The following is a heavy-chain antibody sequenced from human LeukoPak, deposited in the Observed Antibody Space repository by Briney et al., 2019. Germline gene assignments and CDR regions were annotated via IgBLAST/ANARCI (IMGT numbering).Heavy chain of an antibody. V-gene: IGHV3-23*01. CDR1: GFTFSSYA. Sequence: GGSLRLSCAASGFTFSSYAMSWVRQAPGKGLEWVSAISGRGGSTYYADSVKGRFTISRDNSKNTLYLQMNSLRAEDTAVYYCAKDPVPGYSSGWYNYFDYWGQGTLVTVSS. CDR2: ISGRGGST. J-gene: IGHJ4*02. D-gene: IGHD6-19*01. CDR3: AKDPVPGYSSGWYNYFDY.